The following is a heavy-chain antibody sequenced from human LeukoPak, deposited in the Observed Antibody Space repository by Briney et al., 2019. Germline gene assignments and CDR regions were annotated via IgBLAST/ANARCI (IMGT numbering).Heavy chain of an antibody. CDR1: GYTFTSYA. Sequence: ASVKVSCKAAGYTFTSYAMNWVRQAPGQGLEWRGWINTNTGNPTYAQGFTGRFVFSLDTSVSTAYLQISSLKAEDTAVYYCARDWGYDILPGYYPFDYWGQGTLVTVSS. CDR3: ARDWGYDILPGYYPFDY. V-gene: IGHV7-4-1*02. J-gene: IGHJ4*02. CDR2: INTNTGNP. D-gene: IGHD3-9*01.